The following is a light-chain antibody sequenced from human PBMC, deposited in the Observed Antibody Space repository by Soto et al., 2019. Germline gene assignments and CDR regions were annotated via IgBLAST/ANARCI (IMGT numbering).Light chain of an antibody. CDR3: QQFNGFPT. CDR1: QGISNS. V-gene: IGKV1-13*02. CDR2: DAY. Sequence: AIQLTQSPSSLSASVGDTVTITCRASQGISNSLTWYQQIPGKPPKLLIYDAYTLESVVPSRFSGSGSGPDFTLTISSLQPGDFATYYCQQFNGFPTFGQGTRLEIQ. J-gene: IGKJ5*01.